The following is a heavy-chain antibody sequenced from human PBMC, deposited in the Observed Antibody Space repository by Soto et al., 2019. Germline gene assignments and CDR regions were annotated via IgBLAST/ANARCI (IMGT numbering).Heavy chain of an antibody. J-gene: IGHJ5*01. Sequence: SRCSPNPYNKNWIRPSPGKGLEWIGFVYFRGTRNYNPSLKGRVALSIDTSKSQFSLKLTSVTAADTALYYCARSVYVWGEKTAFD. CDR1: RCSPNPYN. V-gene: IGHV4-59*01. CDR3: ARSVYVWGEKTAFD. CDR2: VYFRGTR. D-gene: IGHD3-16*01.